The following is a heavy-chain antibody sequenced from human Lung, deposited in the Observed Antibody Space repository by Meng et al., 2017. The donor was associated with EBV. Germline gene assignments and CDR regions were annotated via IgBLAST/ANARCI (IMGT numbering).Heavy chain of an antibody. CDR3: ARDLTAVAAFDY. CDR1: GLSFNHYN. J-gene: IGHJ4*02. CDR2: LTGVSSYI. Sequence: EVQLVGSXXXXXMAXGXXXLCCGASGLSFNHYNLHWVRQAPGKGLEWVSSLTGVSSYIYYAESVKGRFTISRDNAKNSLFLQMNSLRADDTGVYYCARDLTAVAAFDYWGQGTLVTVSS. V-gene: IGHV3-21*02. D-gene: IGHD6-19*01.